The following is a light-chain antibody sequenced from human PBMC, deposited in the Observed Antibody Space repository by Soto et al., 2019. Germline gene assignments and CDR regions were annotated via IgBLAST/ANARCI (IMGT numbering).Light chain of an antibody. V-gene: IGLV2-14*03. CDR1: SSDIGGYNY. Sequence: QSALTQPASVSGSPGQSITISCTGTSSDIGGYNYVSWYQQHPGKGPKLMIYDDSNRPSGVSSRFSGSKSGNTASLTISGLQPQAEDDYDCNSYTSGSTKVFGTGTKLTVL. CDR3: NSYTSGSTKV. J-gene: IGLJ3*02. CDR2: DDS.